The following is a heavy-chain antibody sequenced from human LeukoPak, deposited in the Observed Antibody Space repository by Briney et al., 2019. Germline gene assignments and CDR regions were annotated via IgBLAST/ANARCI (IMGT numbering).Heavy chain of an antibody. V-gene: IGHV4-39*07. Sequence: PSETLSLTCPSYGGSISNNNYYWGWIRQSPGKRLEWIGSMYYSGSIYYNPSLKGRVTISVDTSKNQFSLKLSSVTAADTAVYYCGTRGSIAVAGDWYFDLWGRGTLVTVSS. CDR3: GTRGSIAVAGDWYFDL. D-gene: IGHD6-19*01. CDR1: GGSISNNNYY. J-gene: IGHJ2*01. CDR2: MYYSGSI.